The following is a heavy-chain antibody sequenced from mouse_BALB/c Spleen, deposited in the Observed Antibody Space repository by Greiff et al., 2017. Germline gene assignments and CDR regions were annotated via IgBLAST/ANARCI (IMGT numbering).Heavy chain of an antibody. CDR3: ARRGNYDAMDY. CDR2: INPYNDGT. D-gene: IGHD2-1*01. CDR1: GYTFTSYV. Sequence: EVQLQESGPELVKPGASVKMSCKASGYTFTSYVMHWVKQKPGQGLEWIGYINPYNDGTKYNEKFKGKATLTSDKSSSTAYMELSSLTSEDSAVYYCARRGNYDAMDYWGQGTSVTVSA. J-gene: IGHJ4*01. V-gene: IGHV1-14*01.